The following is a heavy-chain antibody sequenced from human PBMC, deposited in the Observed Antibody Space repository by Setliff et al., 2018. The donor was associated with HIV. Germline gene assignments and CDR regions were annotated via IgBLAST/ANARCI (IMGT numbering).Heavy chain of an antibody. V-gene: IGHV1-46*01. CDR3: ARGGPGSSFGYDWFDP. CDR1: GYTFTNHF. J-gene: IGHJ5*02. CDR2: IDPSGGST. Sequence: SVKVSCKAFGYTFTNHFMHWVRQAPGQGLEWMGIIDPSGGSTNYAQKFQGRVAMTADTSTNTVYMELSSLRSEDTAIYYCARGGPGSSFGYDWFDPWGQGTPVTVSS. D-gene: IGHD5-18*01.